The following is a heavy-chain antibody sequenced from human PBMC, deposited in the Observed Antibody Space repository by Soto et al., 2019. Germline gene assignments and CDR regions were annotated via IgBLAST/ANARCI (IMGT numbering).Heavy chain of an antibody. Sequence: SETLSLTCTVSGGSVSSGSYYWSWIRQPPGKGLEWIGYIYYSGSTNYNPSLKSRVTISVDTSKNQFSLKLSSVTAADTAVYYCARGGIADYYYYYGMDVWGQGTTVTVSS. CDR2: IYYSGST. D-gene: IGHD6-13*01. V-gene: IGHV4-61*01. CDR3: ARGGIADYYYYYGMDV. CDR1: GGSVSSGSYY. J-gene: IGHJ6*02.